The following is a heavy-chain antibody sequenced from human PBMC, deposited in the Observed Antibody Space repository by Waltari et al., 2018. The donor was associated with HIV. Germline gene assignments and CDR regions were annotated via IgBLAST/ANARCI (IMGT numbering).Heavy chain of an antibody. J-gene: IGHJ4*02. D-gene: IGHD5-12*01. CDR1: GGSLNYYY. V-gene: IGHV4-59*08. Sequence: QVQLQESGPGLVKPSETLSLTCTVHGGSLNYYYWNWIRQPPGKGLEWIGYIYYSGTTNYNPSLESRVTISVDTSKNHFSLNLTSVTAADTAMYYCARHGGMATTFDYWGQGSLVTVSS. CDR2: IYYSGTT. CDR3: ARHGGMATTFDY.